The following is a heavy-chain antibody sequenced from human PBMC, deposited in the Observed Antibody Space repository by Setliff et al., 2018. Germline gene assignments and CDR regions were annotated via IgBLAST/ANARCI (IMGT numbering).Heavy chain of an antibody. V-gene: IGHV3-23*01. Sequence: ETLSLSCAASGFTFSSYTMSWVRQAPGKGLEWVSAIIGGSDATVYANSVKGRFTIFRDTAKSTLYLQMNSLRGEDTAIYYCAKDFCPDGVWDIDHWGQGTLVTVSS. J-gene: IGHJ4*02. CDR3: AKDFCPDGVWDIDH. CDR1: GFTFSSYT. CDR2: IIGGSDAT. D-gene: IGHD2-8*01.